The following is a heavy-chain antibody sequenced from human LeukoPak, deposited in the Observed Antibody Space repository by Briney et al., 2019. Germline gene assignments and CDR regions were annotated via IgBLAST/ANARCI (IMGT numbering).Heavy chain of an antibody. CDR3: ARDSGGDSYFDY. CDR1: GYTFTSYY. V-gene: IGHV1-46*01. Sequence: ASVKVSCKASGYTFTSYYMHWVRQAPGQGLEWMGIINPSGGSTSYAQKFQGRVTVTRDMSTSTVYMELSSLRSEDTAVYYCARDSGGDSYFDYWGQGTLVTVSS. D-gene: IGHD4-17*01. CDR2: INPSGGST. J-gene: IGHJ4*02.